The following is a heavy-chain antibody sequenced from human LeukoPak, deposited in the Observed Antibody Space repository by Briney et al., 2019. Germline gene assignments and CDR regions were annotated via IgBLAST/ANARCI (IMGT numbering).Heavy chain of an antibody. CDR1: GFTFSHYG. Sequence: GGSLRLSCAASGFTFSHYGMHWVRQAPGKGLEWVSYISLSSSSIYYADSLKGRFTISRDNAKNSLYLQMNSLRAEDTAVYYCARGIKRYFDWLSPRFDYWGQGTLVTVSS. J-gene: IGHJ4*02. CDR3: ARGIKRYFDWLSPRFDY. V-gene: IGHV3-21*04. D-gene: IGHD3-9*01. CDR2: ISLSSSSI.